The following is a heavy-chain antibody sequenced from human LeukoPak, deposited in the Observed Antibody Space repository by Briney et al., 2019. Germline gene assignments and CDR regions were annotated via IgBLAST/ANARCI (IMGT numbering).Heavy chain of an antibody. V-gene: IGHV4-39*07. CDR2: MYYSGST. J-gene: IGHJ4*02. Sequence: SETLALTCTVSGGSISSSNYYWGWIRQPPGKGLEWIGSMYYSGSTYYNPSLKSRVTISVVTSKNQFFLKLRSVTAADTAVYYCAKEQSGYYKGDWGQGTLVTVSS. CDR3: AKEQSGYYKGD. D-gene: IGHD3-3*01. CDR1: GGSISSSNYY.